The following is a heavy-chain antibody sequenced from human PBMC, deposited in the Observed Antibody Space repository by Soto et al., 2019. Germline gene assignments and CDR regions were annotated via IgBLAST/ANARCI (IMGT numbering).Heavy chain of an antibody. J-gene: IGHJ6*02. V-gene: IGHV1-69*06. CDR2: IIPIFGTA. CDR3: ARVITMVRGVTTSPYYYYGMDV. Sequence: SVKVSCKASGGTFSSYAISWVRQAPGQGLEWMGGIIPIFGTANYAQKFQGRVTITADKSTSTAYMELSSLRSEDTAVYYCARVITMVRGVTTSPYYYYGMDVWGQGATVTVSS. D-gene: IGHD3-10*01. CDR1: GGTFSSYA.